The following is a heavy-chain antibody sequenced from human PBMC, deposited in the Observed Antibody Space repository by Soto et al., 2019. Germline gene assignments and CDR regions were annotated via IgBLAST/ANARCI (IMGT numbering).Heavy chain of an antibody. CDR1: GGTFSNYA. Sequence: QVQLVQSGAEVKKPGSSVKVSCKASGGTFSNYAFSWVRQAPGQGLEWLGGIMPIFGRADYAQKFRGRVTITADEATSTAHMERSSLRSEDTAVYYCAGGLKEAGIGGNYYSGMDVWGQGPRSPSP. CDR3: AGGLKEAGIGGNYYSGMDV. V-gene: IGHV1-69*12. J-gene: IGHJ6*02. CDR2: IMPIFGRA. D-gene: IGHD6-19*01.